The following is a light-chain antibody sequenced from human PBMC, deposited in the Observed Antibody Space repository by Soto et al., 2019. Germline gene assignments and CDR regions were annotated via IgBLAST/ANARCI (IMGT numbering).Light chain of an antibody. CDR3: SSYPSSSAWV. CDR2: EVS. Sequence: QSALTQPPSVSGSPGQSVTISCTGTSSDVGSYNRVSWYQQPPGTAPKLMIYEVSNRPSGVPDRFSGSKSGNTASLTISGLEAEEEADYYCSSYPSSSAWVFGGGTKLTVL. CDR1: SSDVGSYNR. J-gene: IGLJ2*01. V-gene: IGLV2-18*02.